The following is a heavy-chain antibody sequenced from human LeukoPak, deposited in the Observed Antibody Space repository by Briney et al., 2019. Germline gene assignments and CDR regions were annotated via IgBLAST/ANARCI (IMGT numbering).Heavy chain of an antibody. V-gene: IGHV4-4*07. CDR2: IYTSGST. Sequence: PSETLSLTCTVSGGSISSYYWSWIRQPAGKGLEWIGRIYTSGSTNYNPSLKSRVTMSVDTSKNQFSLKLSSVTAAHRPVYYCARTVVVVTADRYYYYYKDGWGKGTTVTVSS. CDR3: ARTVVVVTADRYYYYYKDG. CDR1: GGSISSYY. J-gene: IGHJ6*03. D-gene: IGHD2-21*02.